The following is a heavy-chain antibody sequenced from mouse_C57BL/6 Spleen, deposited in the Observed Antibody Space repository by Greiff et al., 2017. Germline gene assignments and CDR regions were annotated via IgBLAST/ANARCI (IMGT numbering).Heavy chain of an antibody. CDR2: IDPSDSYT. CDR3: ARSDGYNFDY. Sequence: QVQLQQPGAELVMPGASVKLSCKASGYTFPSYWMHWVKPRPGQGLEWIGEIDPSDSYTNYNQKFKGKSTLTVDKSSSTSYMQLSSLTSEDSAVYDCARSDGYNFDYWGQGTTLTVSS. J-gene: IGHJ2*01. CDR1: GYTFPSYW. V-gene: IGHV1-69*01. D-gene: IGHD2-3*01.